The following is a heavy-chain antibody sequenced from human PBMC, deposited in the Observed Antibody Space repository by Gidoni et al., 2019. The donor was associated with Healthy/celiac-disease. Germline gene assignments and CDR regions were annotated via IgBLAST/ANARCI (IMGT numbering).Heavy chain of an antibody. V-gene: IGHV4-38-2*02. Sequence: QVQLQESGPGLVKPSETLSLTCAVSVYSLSSGYYWGWIRQPPGKGLEWIGSIYHSGRTYYNPSLKRRVTISVDTSKNQFSLKLSSVTAADTAVYYCARESIGTAMGLYYFDYWGQGTLVTVSS. CDR3: ARESIGTAMGLYYFDY. CDR2: IYHSGRT. CDR1: VYSLSSGYY. D-gene: IGHD5-18*01. J-gene: IGHJ4*02.